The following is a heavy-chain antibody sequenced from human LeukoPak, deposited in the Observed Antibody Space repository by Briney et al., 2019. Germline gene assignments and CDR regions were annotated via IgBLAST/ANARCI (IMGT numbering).Heavy chain of an antibody. Sequence: GGSLRLSCAASGFTFSSYAMHWVRQAPGKGLEWVAVISYDGSNKYYADSVKGRFTISRYNSKNTLYLQMNSLRAEDTAVYYYARGEPVDTDSHFDYWGQGTLVAVSS. D-gene: IGHD5-18*01. J-gene: IGHJ4*02. CDR1: GFTFSSYA. V-gene: IGHV3-30*04. CDR3: ARGEPVDTDSHFDY. CDR2: ISYDGSNK.